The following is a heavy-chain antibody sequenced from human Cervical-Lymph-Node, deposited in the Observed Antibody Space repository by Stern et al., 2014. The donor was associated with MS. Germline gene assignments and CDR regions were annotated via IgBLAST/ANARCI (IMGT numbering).Heavy chain of an antibody. Sequence: EVQLVESGGGLIQPGRSLRLSCTASGFTFDDYAMHWVRQAPGKGLEWVSGVYWHGGIKDYADSVKGRFTISRDNDKNSLYLQMTSLRVEDTAFYYCAKEKDYDSGNHNWFETWGQGTLVTVSS. V-gene: IGHV3-9*01. D-gene: IGHD3-10*01. J-gene: IGHJ5*02. CDR2: VYWHGGIK. CDR3: AKEKDYDSGNHNWFET. CDR1: GFTFDDYA.